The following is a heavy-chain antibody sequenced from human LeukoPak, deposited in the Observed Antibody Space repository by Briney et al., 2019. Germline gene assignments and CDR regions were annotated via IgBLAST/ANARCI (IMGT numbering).Heavy chain of an antibody. Sequence: GGSLRLSCAASGFTFSSYAMHWVRQAPGKGLEWVAVIYSGGSTYYADSVKGRFTISRHNSKNTLYLQMNSLRAEDTAVYYCAIWFGDTFDYWGQGTLVTVSS. V-gene: IGHV3-53*04. CDR3: AIWFGDTFDY. CDR2: IYSGGST. J-gene: IGHJ4*02. CDR1: GFTFSSYA. D-gene: IGHD3-10*01.